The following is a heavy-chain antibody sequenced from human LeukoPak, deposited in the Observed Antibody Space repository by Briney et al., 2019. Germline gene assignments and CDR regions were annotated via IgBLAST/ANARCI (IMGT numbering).Heavy chain of an antibody. D-gene: IGHD3-10*01. CDR1: GGSISSYY. CDR3: ARGRSGSYYKGPFDY. J-gene: IGHJ4*02. Sequence: SETLSLTCTVSGGSISSYYWSWIRQPPGKGLEWIGYIYTSGSTNYNPSLKSRVTISVDTSKNQFSLKLSSVTAADTAVYYCARGRSGSYYKGPFDYWGQGTLVIVSS. V-gene: IGHV4-4*09. CDR2: IYTSGST.